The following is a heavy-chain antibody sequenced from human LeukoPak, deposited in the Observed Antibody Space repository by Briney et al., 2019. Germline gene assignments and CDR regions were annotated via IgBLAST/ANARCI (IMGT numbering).Heavy chain of an antibody. CDR2: MNPNSGNT. J-gene: IGHJ3*02. CDR3: ARAALGMEGSAFDI. Sequence: ASVKVSCKASGYTFTSYDINWVRQATGQGLEWVGWMNPNSGNTGYAQKFQGRVTMTRDTSISTAYMELSRLRSDDTAVYYCARAALGMEGSAFDIWGQGTMVTVSS. CDR1: GYTFTSYD. V-gene: IGHV1-8*01. D-gene: IGHD7-27*01.